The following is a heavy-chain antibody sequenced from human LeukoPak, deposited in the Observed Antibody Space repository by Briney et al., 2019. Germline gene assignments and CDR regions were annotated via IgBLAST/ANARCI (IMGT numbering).Heavy chain of an antibody. CDR1: GFTFSSYX. CDR3: ARGDSVVTAAY. Sequence: GGSLRLSCAASGFTFSSYXXXWVRQAPGKGLEWVSVIYSGGSTYYADSVKGRFTISRDNSKNTLYLQMNSLRVEDTAVYYCARGDSVVTAAYWGQGTLVTVSS. CDR2: IYSGGST. D-gene: IGHD2-21*02. V-gene: IGHV3-53*01. J-gene: IGHJ4*02.